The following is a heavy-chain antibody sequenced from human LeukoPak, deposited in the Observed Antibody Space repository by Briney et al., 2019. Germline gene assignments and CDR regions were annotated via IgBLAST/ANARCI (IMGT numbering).Heavy chain of an antibody. V-gene: IGHV5-10-1*01. D-gene: IGHD3-22*01. Sequence: GESLKISCKGSGYSFTSYWITWVRQMPGKGLEWMGRIDPSDSYTYYSPSFQGHVTISADKSISTAYLQWSSLKGSDTAMYYCARLGYDSSGYYYFIDYWGQGTLVTVSS. CDR1: GYSFTSYW. CDR2: IDPSDSYT. CDR3: ARLGYDSSGYYYFIDY. J-gene: IGHJ4*02.